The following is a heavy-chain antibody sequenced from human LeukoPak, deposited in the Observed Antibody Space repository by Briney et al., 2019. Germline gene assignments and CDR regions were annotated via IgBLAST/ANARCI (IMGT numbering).Heavy chain of an antibody. J-gene: IGHJ4*02. Sequence: SEALSLTCTVSGGSISSSSYYWGWIRQPPGKGLEWIGSIYYSGSTYYNPSLKSRVTISVDTSKNQFSLKLSSVTAADTAVYYCASGYSYDLFDYWGQGTLVTVSS. V-gene: IGHV4-39*01. CDR1: GGSISSSSYY. CDR3: ASGYSYDLFDY. D-gene: IGHD5-18*01. CDR2: IYYSGST.